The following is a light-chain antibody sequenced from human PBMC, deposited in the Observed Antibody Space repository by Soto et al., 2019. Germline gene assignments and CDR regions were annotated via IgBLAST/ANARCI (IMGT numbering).Light chain of an antibody. CDR3: QESISNLGT. Sequence: DTQMTQSPSSMSASVGDRVTITCRASQDIRSWLAWYRQKPGEAPKFPIYAASSLQSGVPSRFSGSGSGTDFTLTISSLQPEDVATYYCQESISNLGTFGPGTKVDIK. CDR1: QDIRSW. V-gene: IGKV1-12*01. J-gene: IGKJ3*01. CDR2: AAS.